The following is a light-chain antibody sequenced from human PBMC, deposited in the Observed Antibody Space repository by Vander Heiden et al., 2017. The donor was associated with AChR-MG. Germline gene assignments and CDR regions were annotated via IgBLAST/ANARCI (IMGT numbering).Light chain of an antibody. Sequence: SSELTQDPAVSVALGQIVRITCQGDSLRSYYANWYQQKPGQAPVLVIYNKNIRPSGIPDRFSGSSSGNTASLTITGAQAEDEADYYCSSRDSSGNHVVFGGGTKLTVL. J-gene: IGLJ2*01. CDR2: NKN. V-gene: IGLV3-19*01. CDR1: SLRSYY. CDR3: SSRDSSGNHVV.